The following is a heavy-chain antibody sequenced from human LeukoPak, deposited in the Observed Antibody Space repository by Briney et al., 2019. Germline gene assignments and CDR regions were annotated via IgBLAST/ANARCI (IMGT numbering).Heavy chain of an antibody. CDR3: ARGQQLASN. CDR1: GYTFTGYY. D-gene: IGHD6-13*01. V-gene: IGHV1-2*04. J-gene: IGHJ4*02. CDR2: INPNSGGT. Sequence: ASVKASCKASGYTFTGYYIYWVRQAPGQGLEWMGWINPNSGGTNYAQKFQGWVTMTREMSISTAYMELSRLRSDDTAVYYCARGQQLASNWGQGTLVTVSS.